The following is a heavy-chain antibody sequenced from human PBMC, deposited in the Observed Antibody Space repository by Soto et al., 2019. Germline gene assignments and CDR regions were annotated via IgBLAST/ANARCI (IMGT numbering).Heavy chain of an antibody. Sequence: QVQLVQSGAEEKKPGASVKVSCKASGYTFTSYAIHWVRQAPGQRREWMGWINAGNGNTKYSQKFQGRVTITRDTSASTVDLEQSSLKQEDTAVYECAGEDWWLFDYWGQGTLVTVSS. V-gene: IGHV1-3*05. CDR1: GYTFTSYA. CDR2: INAGNGNT. CDR3: AGEDWWLFDY. D-gene: IGHD2-8*02. J-gene: IGHJ4*02.